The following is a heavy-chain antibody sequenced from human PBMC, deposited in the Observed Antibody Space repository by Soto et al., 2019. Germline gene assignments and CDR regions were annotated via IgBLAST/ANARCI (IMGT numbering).Heavy chain of an antibody. CDR2: INHSGST. CDR1: DGSFSGYY. CDR3: ARDCSTTSRPYYYYYYAMDV. V-gene: IGHV4-34*01. D-gene: IGHD2-2*01. Sequence: QVQLQQWGAGLLQPSETLSLTCAVFDGSFSGYYWSWIRQPPGKGLEWIGEINHSGSTNYNPSLKSRVTISVDTSKNQLSLQMSSVTAADTAVYYCARDCSTTSRPYYYYYYAMDVWGQGTTVSVSS. J-gene: IGHJ6*02.